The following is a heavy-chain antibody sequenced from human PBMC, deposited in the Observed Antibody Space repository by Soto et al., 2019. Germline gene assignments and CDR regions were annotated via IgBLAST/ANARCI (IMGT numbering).Heavy chain of an antibody. CDR2: IYHSGGT. J-gene: IGHJ4*02. Sequence: SETLSLTCAVSGDSISNGGYSWNWIRQPPGKGLEWIGYIYHSGGTDYNPSLKSRVTITVDSSNNQFSLKLSSVTAADTAVYYCARDSRSGYYLEFWGQGTLVTVSS. V-gene: IGHV4-30-2*01. CDR1: GDSISNGGYS. D-gene: IGHD3-22*01. CDR3: ARDSRSGYYLEF.